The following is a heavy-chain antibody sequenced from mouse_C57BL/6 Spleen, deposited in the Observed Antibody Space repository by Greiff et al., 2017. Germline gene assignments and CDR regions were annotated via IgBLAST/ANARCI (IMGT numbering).Heavy chain of an antibody. Sequence: VQLQESGPGLVAPSQSLSITCTVSGFSLTSYAISWVRQPPGKGLEWLGVIWTGGGTNYTSALKSRLSIIKDNSKSHVFLTMISLQTDDTARYCCARHQLDWYFDVWGTGTTVTVSS. J-gene: IGHJ1*03. CDR2: IWTGGGT. D-gene: IGHD4-1*02. CDR1: GFSLTSYA. V-gene: IGHV2-9-1*01. CDR3: ARHQLDWYFDV.